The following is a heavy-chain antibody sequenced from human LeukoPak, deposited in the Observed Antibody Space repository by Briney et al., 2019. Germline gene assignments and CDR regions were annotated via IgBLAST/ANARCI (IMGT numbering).Heavy chain of an antibody. J-gene: IGHJ4*02. Sequence: SETLSLTCTVSGGSISSYYWSWIRQPPGKGLEWIGYIYYSGSTNYNPSLKSRVTISVDTSKNQFSLKLSSVTAADTAVYYCARAGGSGSYSLFDYWGQGTLVTVSS. CDR2: IYYSGST. CDR1: GGSISSYY. D-gene: IGHD1-26*01. CDR3: ARAGGSGSYSLFDY. V-gene: IGHV4-59*01.